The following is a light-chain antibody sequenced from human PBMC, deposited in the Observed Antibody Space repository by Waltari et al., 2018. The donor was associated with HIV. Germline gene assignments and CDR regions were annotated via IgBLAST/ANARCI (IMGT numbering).Light chain of an antibody. CDR1: SSDVGSYNV. Sequence: QSALTQPASVSGSPGQSITISCTGTSSDVGSYNVVSWYPQHPGKAPKLMIYEVSKRPSGVSNRFSGSKSGNTASLTISGLQAEDEADYHCCSYAGSSTYVVFGGGTKLTVL. V-gene: IGLV2-23*02. J-gene: IGLJ2*01. CDR2: EVS. CDR3: CSYAGSSTYVV.